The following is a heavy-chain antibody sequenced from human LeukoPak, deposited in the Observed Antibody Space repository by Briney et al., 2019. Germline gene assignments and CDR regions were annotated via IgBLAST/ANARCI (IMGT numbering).Heavy chain of an antibody. CDR1: GGSISSYY. D-gene: IGHD6-6*01. V-gene: IGHV4-59*01. CDR2: IYYSGST. Sequence: SETLSLTCTVSGGSISSYYWSWVRQPPGKGLEWIGYIYYSGSTNYNPSLKSRVTISVDTSKNQFSLKLSSVTAADTAVYYCARVYSSSGRVKRYFDYWGQGTPVTVSS. CDR3: ARVYSSSGRVKRYFDY. J-gene: IGHJ4*02.